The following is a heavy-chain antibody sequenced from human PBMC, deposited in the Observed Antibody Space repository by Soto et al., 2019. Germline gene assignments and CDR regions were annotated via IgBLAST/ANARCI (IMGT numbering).Heavy chain of an antibody. V-gene: IGHV4-31*03. D-gene: IGHD5-12*01. CDR2: IYRSGST. J-gene: IGHJ4*02. CDR3: ARDRYSGYQFDS. Sequence: SETLSLTCNVSGGSISSGDYYWSWVHQHPGKGLEWIGYIYRSGSTYYNPSLKSRITISLDTSQNQFSLKLTSVTAADTAVYFCARDRYSGYQFDSWGQGTLVTVSS. CDR1: GGSISSGDYY.